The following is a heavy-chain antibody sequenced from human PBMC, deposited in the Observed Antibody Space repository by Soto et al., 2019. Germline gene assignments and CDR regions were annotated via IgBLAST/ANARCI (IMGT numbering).Heavy chain of an antibody. J-gene: IGHJ4*02. Sequence: QVQLVESGGGVVQPGKSLRLSCAASEFTFSNYVMHWVRQAPGKGLEWVAVISYDGSNQYYADSVKGRFTISRDNSKNTLYLQMDSLRREDTAVYYCARARWQPLPDYWGQGTLVTVSS. CDR2: ISYDGSNQ. CDR3: ARARWQPLPDY. V-gene: IGHV3-30-3*01. CDR1: EFTFSNYV. D-gene: IGHD5-12*01.